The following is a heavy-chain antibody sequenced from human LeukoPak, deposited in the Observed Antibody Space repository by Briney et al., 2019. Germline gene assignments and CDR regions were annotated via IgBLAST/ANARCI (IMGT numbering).Heavy chain of an antibody. CDR2: ISSSGSTI. D-gene: IGHD4-23*01. V-gene: IGHV3-48*03. Sequence: GGSLRLSCAASGFTFSSYEMNWVRQAPGKGLEWVPYISSSGSTIYYADSVKGRFTISRDNAKNSLYLQMNSLRAEDTAVYYCATYGGNSVIDYWGQGTLVTVSS. CDR3: ATYGGNSVIDY. CDR1: GFTFSSYE. J-gene: IGHJ4*02.